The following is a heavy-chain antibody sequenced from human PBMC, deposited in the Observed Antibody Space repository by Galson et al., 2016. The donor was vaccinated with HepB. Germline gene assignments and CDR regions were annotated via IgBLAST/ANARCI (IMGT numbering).Heavy chain of an antibody. J-gene: IGHJ5*02. Sequence: SLRLSCAASGFRFDDYAMHWVRLAPGKGLEWVSTISFNSGTIAYADSVQGRFIISRDNAKNSLFLQMNGLKTEDTAFYYCAKDSGSITARRSWPDPWGQGTLVTVSS. CDR1: GFRFDDYA. D-gene: IGHD6-6*01. CDR2: ISFNSGTI. V-gene: IGHV3-9*01. CDR3: AKDSGSITARRSWPDP.